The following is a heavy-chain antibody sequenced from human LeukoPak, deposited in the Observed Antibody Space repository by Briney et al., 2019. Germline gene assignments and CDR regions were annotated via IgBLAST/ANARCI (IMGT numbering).Heavy chain of an antibody. CDR3: ARSITMIVVVRGAFDI. J-gene: IGHJ3*02. V-gene: IGHV1-69*13. D-gene: IGHD3-22*01. CDR1: GGTFSSYA. Sequence: SVKLSCKASGGTFSSYAINWVRQAPGQGLEWMRGIIPILGTANNAQKFQGRVTITADESTSTAYMELSSLRSEDTAVYYCARSITMIVVVRGAFDIWGQGTMVTVSS. CDR2: IIPILGTA.